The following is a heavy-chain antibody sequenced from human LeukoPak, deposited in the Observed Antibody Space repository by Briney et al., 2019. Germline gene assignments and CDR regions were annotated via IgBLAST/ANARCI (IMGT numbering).Heavy chain of an antibody. CDR1: GGSVSSGSYY. CDR2: IYYSGST. D-gene: IGHD5-18*01. CDR3: VRVLLDSNGADPYDS. Sequence: KPSETLSLTCTVSGGSVSSGSYYWSWIRQPPGKGLDWIGNIYYSGSTNNNPSLKSRVTMSLDTSKNQISLNLRSVTAADTAVYYCVRVLLDSNGADPYDSWGQGTLVTVPS. J-gene: IGHJ4*02. V-gene: IGHV4-61*01.